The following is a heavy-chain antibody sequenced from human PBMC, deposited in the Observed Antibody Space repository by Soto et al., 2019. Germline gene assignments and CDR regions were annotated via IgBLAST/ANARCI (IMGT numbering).Heavy chain of an antibody. CDR1: GFTFSSCA. CDR2: IIDSGGST. CDR3: AKGRSYYYYYRVDV. J-gene: IGHJ6*02. Sequence: QSGGSLRLSCAASGFTFSSCAMGWVRQAPGKGLEWVSDIIDSGGSTYYADSVKGRFTISRDNSKSTLYLQMNSLRAEDTALYYCAKGRSYYYYYRVDVWGQGTTVTVSS. V-gene: IGHV3-23*01.